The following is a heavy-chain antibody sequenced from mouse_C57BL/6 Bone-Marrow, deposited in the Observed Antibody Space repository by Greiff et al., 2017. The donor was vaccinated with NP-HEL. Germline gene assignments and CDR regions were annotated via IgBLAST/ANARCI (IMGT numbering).Heavy chain of an antibody. CDR1: GFTFSSYT. CDR2: ISGGGGNT. J-gene: IGHJ1*03. Sequence: EVKLVESGGGLVKPGGSLKLSCAASGFTFSSYTMSWVRQTPEKRLEWVATISGGGGNTYYPDSVKGRFTISRDNAKNTLYLQMSSLRSEDTALYYCARRNYDYGDWYFDVWGTGTTVTVSS. CDR3: ARRNYDYGDWYFDV. V-gene: IGHV5-9*01. D-gene: IGHD2-4*01.